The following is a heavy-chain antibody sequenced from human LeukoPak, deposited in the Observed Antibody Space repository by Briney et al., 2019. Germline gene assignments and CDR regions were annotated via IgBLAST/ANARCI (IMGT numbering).Heavy chain of an antibody. D-gene: IGHD6-13*01. J-gene: IGHJ5*02. CDR1: GFTFDDYA. Sequence: PGGSLRLSCAASGFTFDDYAMHWVRQAPGKGLEWVSGISWNSGSIGYADSVKGRFTISRDNAKNSLYLQMNSLRAEDTAVYYCAKVGSPYSSLGWFDPWGQGTLVTVSS. V-gene: IGHV3-9*01. CDR2: ISWNSGSI. CDR3: AKVGSPYSSLGWFDP.